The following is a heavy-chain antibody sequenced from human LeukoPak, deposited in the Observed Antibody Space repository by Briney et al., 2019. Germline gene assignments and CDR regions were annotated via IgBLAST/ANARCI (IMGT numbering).Heavy chain of an antibody. Sequence: GGSLRLSCVASGFTYRRYSMNWVRQAPGKGLEWVSTISSGSDYIYHADSVKGRFTISRDNSKNTLYLQMNSLRAEDTAVYYCAKSLATTVTGNFQHWGQGTLVTVSS. CDR2: ISSGSDYI. CDR1: GFTYRRYS. J-gene: IGHJ1*01. D-gene: IGHD4-17*01. CDR3: AKSLATTVTGNFQH. V-gene: IGHV3-21*04.